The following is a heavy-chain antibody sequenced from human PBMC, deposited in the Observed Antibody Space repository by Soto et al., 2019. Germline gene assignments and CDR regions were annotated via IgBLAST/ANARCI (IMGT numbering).Heavy chain of an antibody. D-gene: IGHD1-1*01. J-gene: IGHJ6*03. CDR3: ARARKTVQYYYYYYMDV. V-gene: IGHV1-8*01. Sequence: ASVKVSCKASGYTFTSYDINWVRQATGQGLEWMGWMNPNSGNAGYAQKFQGRVTMTRNTSISTAYMELSSLRSEDTAVYYCARARKTVQYYYYYYMDVWGKGTTVTVSS. CDR2: MNPNSGNA. CDR1: GYTFTSYD.